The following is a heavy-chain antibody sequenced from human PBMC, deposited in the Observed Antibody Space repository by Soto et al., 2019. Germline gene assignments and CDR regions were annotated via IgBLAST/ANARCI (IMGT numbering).Heavy chain of an antibody. D-gene: IGHD6-19*01. V-gene: IGHV3-48*01. CDR2: ISSSSSTI. CDR3: ARDPTSWLVHSSFDY. CDR1: GFTFSSYS. Sequence: GGSLRLSCAASGFTFSSYSMNWVRQAPGKGLEWVSYISSSSSTIYYADSVKGRFTISRDNAKNSLYLQMNSLRAEDTAVYYCARDPTSWLVHSSFDYWGQGTLVTVSS. J-gene: IGHJ4*02.